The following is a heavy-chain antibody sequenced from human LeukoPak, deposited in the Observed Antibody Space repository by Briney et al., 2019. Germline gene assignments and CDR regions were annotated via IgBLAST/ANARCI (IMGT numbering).Heavy chain of an antibody. V-gene: IGHV4-61*01. D-gene: IGHD6-6*01. Sequence: SETLSLTCTVSGGSFSSGSYYWSWIRQPPGTGLEWIGYIYYSGSTNYNPSLKSRVTISVDTSKNQFSLKLSSVTAADTAVYYCARKYSSSFDYWGQGTLVTVSS. CDR1: GGSFSSGSYY. CDR2: IYYSGST. CDR3: ARKYSSSFDY. J-gene: IGHJ4*02.